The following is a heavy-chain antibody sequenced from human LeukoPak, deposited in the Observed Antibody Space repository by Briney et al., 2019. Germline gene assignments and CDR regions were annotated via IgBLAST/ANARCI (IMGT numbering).Heavy chain of an antibody. D-gene: IGHD2-2*01. CDR2: IYHSGST. J-gene: IGHJ6*02. V-gene: IGHV4-30-2*02. Sequence: PSETLSLTCAVSGGSISSGGYSWSWIRQPPGKGLEWIGYIYHSGSTYYNPSLKSRVTISVDTSKNQFSLKLSSVAAADTAVYYCARLIRDIVVVPAASSSRDYYYGMDVWGQGTTVTVSS. CDR3: ARLIRDIVVVPAASSSRDYYYGMDV. CDR1: GGSISSGGYS.